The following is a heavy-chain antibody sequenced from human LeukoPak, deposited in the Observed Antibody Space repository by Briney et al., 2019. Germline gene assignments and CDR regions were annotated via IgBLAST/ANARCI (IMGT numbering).Heavy chain of an antibody. CDR2: VYNRGTT. J-gene: IGHJ4*02. CDR1: GASISSGNYY. CDR3: AKNRAVTSFHS. Sequence: KSSQTLSLTCTVSGASISSGNYYWSWIRQPAGKGLEWIGRVYNRGTTDYNPSLESRVTISVDTSNNQFSLKLRSVTAADTAVYYCAKNRAVTSFHSWGQGTLVTVSS. V-gene: IGHV4-61*02. D-gene: IGHD4-17*01.